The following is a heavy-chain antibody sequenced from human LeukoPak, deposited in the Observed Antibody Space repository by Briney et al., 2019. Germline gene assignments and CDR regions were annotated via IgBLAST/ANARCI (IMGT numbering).Heavy chain of an antibody. D-gene: IGHD3-22*01. J-gene: IGHJ4*02. V-gene: IGHV3-30-3*01. CDR3: AKDPGYYYDSSGYYYFDY. CDR2: ISYDGSNI. CDR1: GFTFGSYA. Sequence: GGSLRLSCAASGFTFGSYAMHWVRQVPGKGLAWVAVISYDGSNIYYADSVKGRFTTSRDNSKNTLYLQMNSLRAEDTAVYYCAKDPGYYYDSSGYYYFDYWGQGTLVTVSS.